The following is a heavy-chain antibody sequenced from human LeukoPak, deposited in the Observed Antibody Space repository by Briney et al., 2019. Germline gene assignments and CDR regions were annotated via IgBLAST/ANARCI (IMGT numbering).Heavy chain of an antibody. CDR1: GFTVSNNY. V-gene: IGHV3-53*01. CDR3: ARDRLLYLDY. J-gene: IGHJ4*02. D-gene: IGHD2-21*02. CDR2: VYDGDTT. Sequence: GGSLRLSCAASGFTVSNNYMSWVRQAPGKGLEWVSAVYDGDTTYYADSVKGRFTISRDNYKNTLYLQINSLRVEDTAVYFCARDRLLYLDYWGQGTPVTVSS.